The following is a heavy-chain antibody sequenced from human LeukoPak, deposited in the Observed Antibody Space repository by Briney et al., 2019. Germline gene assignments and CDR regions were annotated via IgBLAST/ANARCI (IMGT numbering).Heavy chain of an antibody. Sequence: GESLKISCKGSGYSFTSYWIGWVRQMPGKGLEWMGIIYPGDSDTRYSPSFQGQVTISADKSISTAYLQWSSLKASDTAMYYCAREGRYYDILTGYNTRGYFDYWGQETLVTVSS. V-gene: IGHV5-51*01. CDR1: GYSFTSYW. J-gene: IGHJ4*02. CDR3: AREGRYYDILTGYNTRGYFDY. D-gene: IGHD3-9*01. CDR2: IYPGDSDT.